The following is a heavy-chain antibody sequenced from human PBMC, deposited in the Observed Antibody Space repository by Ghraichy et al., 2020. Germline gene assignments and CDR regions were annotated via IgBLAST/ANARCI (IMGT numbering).Heavy chain of an antibody. CDR3: ARALTGDHVPEY. CDR1: GFTFSTYD. CDR2: ISGGGTTI. D-gene: IGHD7-27*01. Sequence: GGSLRLSCAASGFTFSTYDMNWVRQAPGKGLEWVSYISGGGTTIYYADSVKGRFTISRDNAKNSLYLQMNSLRAEDTAVYYCARALTGDHVPEYWGQGTLVIVSS. V-gene: IGHV3-48*03. J-gene: IGHJ4*02.